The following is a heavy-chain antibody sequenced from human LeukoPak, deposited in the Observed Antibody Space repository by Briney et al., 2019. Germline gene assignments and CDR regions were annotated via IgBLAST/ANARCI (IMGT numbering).Heavy chain of an antibody. CDR3: ARLTSYDDAFDI. D-gene: IGHD3-22*01. J-gene: IGHJ3*02. CDR1: GYTFTSYA. V-gene: IGHV1-3*01. Sequence: ASVKVSCKASGYTFTSYAMHWVRQAPGQRLEWMGWINAGNGNTKYSQKFQGRVTITRDTSASTAYMELRSLRSEDTAVYYCARLTSYDDAFDIWGQGTMVTVSS. CDR2: INAGNGNT.